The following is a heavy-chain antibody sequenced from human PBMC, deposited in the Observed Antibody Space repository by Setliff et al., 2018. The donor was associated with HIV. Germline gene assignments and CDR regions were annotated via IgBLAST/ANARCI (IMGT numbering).Heavy chain of an antibody. D-gene: IGHD2-2*01. J-gene: IGHJ1*01. Sequence: LSLPCTVSGVSVSSGGYYWSWIRQHPGKGLEWIGFVYYTGTSYFNPSLKSRITISVDTSKNHFSLKLGFVTAADTAAYYCARGESTTWDLAEYFQHWCHGTLVTVSS. CDR3: ARGESTTWDLAEYFQH. CDR1: GVSVSSGGYY. CDR2: VYYTGTS. V-gene: IGHV4-31*03.